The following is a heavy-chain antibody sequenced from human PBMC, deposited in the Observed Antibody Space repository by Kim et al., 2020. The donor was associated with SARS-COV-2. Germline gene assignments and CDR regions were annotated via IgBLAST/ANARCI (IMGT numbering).Heavy chain of an antibody. D-gene: IGHD3-22*01. V-gene: IGHV4-34*01. J-gene: IGHJ6*02. CDR1: GGSFSGYY. Sequence: SETLSLTCAVYGGSFSGYYWSWIRQPPGKGLEWIGEINHSGSTNYNPSLKSRVTISVDTSKNQFSLKLSSVTAADTAVYYCARIQRITMIVVVIPHYYGMDVWGQGTTVTVSS. CDR3: ARIQRITMIVVVIPHYYGMDV. CDR2: INHSGST.